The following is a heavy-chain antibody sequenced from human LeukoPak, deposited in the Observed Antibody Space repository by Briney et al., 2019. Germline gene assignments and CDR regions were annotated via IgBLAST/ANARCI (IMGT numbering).Heavy chain of an antibody. CDR3: ARGRFWSGEN. Sequence: ASVKVSCRASGYTFTNSDISWVRQAPGQGLEWMGGIIPIFGTANYAQKFQGRVTITTDESTSTAYMELSSLRSEDTAVYYCARGRFWSGENWGQGTLVTVSS. V-gene: IGHV1-69*05. CDR2: IIPIFGTA. CDR1: GYTFTNSD. D-gene: IGHD3-3*01. J-gene: IGHJ4*02.